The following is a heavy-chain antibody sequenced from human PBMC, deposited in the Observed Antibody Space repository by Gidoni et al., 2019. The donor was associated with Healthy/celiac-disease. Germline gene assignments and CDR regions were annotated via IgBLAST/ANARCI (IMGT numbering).Heavy chain of an antibody. D-gene: IGHD6-13*01. CDR1: VVTFRSYA. CDR2: IIPSFGTA. CDR3: ARDGEGQQLAYYFDY. V-gene: IGHV1-69*01. J-gene: IGHJ4*02. Sequence: QVHLVQSGAEVKKPGSSVNVSCQASVVTFRSYAISWVRQAPGQGLEWMGGIIPSFGTANYEQKFQGRVTITADEYTSTAYMELSSLRAEDTAVYYCARDGEGQQLAYYFDYWGQGTLVTVSS.